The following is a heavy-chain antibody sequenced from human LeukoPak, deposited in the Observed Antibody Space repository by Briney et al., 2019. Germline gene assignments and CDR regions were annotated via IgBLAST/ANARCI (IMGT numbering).Heavy chain of an antibody. V-gene: IGHV1-18*01. J-gene: IGHJ3*02. CDR2: ISAYNGNT. D-gene: IGHD2-21*02. CDR1: GYTFITYA. Sequence: ASVKVSCKASGYTFITYAISWVRQAPGQGLEWMGWISAYNGNTNYAQKLQDRVTMTTDTSTSTAYMELRSLRSDDTAVYYCARVSCGGDCHDAFDIWGQGTMVTVSS. CDR3: ARVSCGGDCHDAFDI.